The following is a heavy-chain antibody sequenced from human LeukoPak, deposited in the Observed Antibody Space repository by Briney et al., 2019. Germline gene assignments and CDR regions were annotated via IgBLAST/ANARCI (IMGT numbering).Heavy chain of an antibody. CDR1: GCTFTSYG. Sequence: GASVKVSCKASGCTFTSYGISWVRQAPGQGLEWMGWISAYNGNTNYAQKLQGRVTMTTDTSTSTAYMELRSLRSDDTAVYYCASFTVTTTPYYYYYYGMDVWGQGTTVTVSS. CDR3: ASFTVTTTPYYYYYYGMDV. D-gene: IGHD4-17*01. J-gene: IGHJ6*02. CDR2: ISAYNGNT. V-gene: IGHV1-18*01.